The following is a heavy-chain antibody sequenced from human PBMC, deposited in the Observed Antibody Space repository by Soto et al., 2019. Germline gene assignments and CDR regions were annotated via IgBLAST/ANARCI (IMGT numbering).Heavy chain of an antibody. Sequence: GGSLRLSCAASGFTVSSNYMSWVRQAPGKGLEWVSVIYSGGSTYYADSVKGRFTISRDNSKNTLYLQMNSLRAEDTAVYYCARHASRGSWFDPWGQGTLVTVSS. V-gene: IGHV3-53*01. CDR1: GFTVSSNY. D-gene: IGHD6-19*01. J-gene: IGHJ5*02. CDR3: ARHASRGSWFDP. CDR2: IYSGGST.